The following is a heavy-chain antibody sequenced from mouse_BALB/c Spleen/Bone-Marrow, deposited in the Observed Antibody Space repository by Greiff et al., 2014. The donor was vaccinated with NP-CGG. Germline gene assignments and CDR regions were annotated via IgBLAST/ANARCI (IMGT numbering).Heavy chain of an antibody. CDR1: GFNIKDTY. CDR3: ARNGNYGAWFAY. CDR2: IDPANGNT. J-gene: IGHJ3*01. V-gene: IGHV14-3*02. Sequence: EVQLVESGAELVKPGASVKLSCTASGFNIKDTYMHWVKQRPEQGLEWIGRIDPANGNTKYDPKFQGKATITVDTSSNTAYLQLSSLTSEDTAVYYCARNGNYGAWFAYWGQGTLVTVSA. D-gene: IGHD2-1*01.